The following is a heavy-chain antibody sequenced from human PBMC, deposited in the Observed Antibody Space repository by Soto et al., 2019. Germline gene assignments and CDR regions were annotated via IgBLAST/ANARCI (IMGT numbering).Heavy chain of an antibody. D-gene: IGHD1-26*01. Sequence: EVQLVESGGGLVQPGESLKLSCAASGFTLSGSAVHWVRQASGKGLEWVGRIRSKTHSYATAYIASVKGRFTMSRDDSNNTAYLQMTGLKTDDTAVYYCTRSGGSYSFGYWGQGTLVTVSS. CDR1: GFTLSGSA. CDR3: TRSGGSYSFGY. CDR2: IRSKTHSYAT. V-gene: IGHV3-73*02. J-gene: IGHJ4*02.